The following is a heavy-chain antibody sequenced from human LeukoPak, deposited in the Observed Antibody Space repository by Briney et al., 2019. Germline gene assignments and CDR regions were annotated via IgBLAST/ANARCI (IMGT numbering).Heavy chain of an antibody. J-gene: IGHJ4*02. D-gene: IGHD3-3*01. V-gene: IGHV1-2*02. CDR1: GYTFTGHY. Sequence: ASVKVSCKASGYTFTGHYMHWVRQAPGQGLEWMGWINPNSGATTYPQKFEGRVTMTRDTSISTAYMELSTLSSDDTAVYYCARVGGTIRSGSLDYWGQGTLLTVTS. CDR3: ARVGGTIRSGSLDY. CDR2: INPNSGAT.